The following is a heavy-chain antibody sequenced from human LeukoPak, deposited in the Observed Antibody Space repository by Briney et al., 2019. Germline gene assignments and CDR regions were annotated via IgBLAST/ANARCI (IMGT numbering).Heavy chain of an antibody. D-gene: IGHD4-17*01. Sequence: PGGSLRLSCAASGFTFSSYEMNWVRQAPGKGLEWVSYISSRGSTMYYADSVKGRFTISRDNAKNTVYLQVSSLRAEDTAVYYCAKDNGDAVGYFDYWGQGTLVTVSS. V-gene: IGHV3-48*03. CDR1: GFTFSSYE. CDR3: AKDNGDAVGYFDY. CDR2: ISSRGSTM. J-gene: IGHJ4*02.